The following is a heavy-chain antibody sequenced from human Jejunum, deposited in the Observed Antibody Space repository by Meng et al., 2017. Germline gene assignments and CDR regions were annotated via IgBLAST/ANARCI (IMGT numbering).Heavy chain of an antibody. CDR2: ISPSSDYT. J-gene: IGHJ5*02. Sequence: QGRLVQCWAEVQKRGAVVKVSCKASGYPFTTYLIHWVRQAPGQGLEYMGIISPSSDYTKYAQKFKGRVTMTRDMSTSTVYMELSSLRSEDTAVYYCTREAPGTYWFDPWGQGTLVTVSS. V-gene: IGHV1-46*01. CDR1: GYPFTTYL. CDR3: TREAPGTYWFDP.